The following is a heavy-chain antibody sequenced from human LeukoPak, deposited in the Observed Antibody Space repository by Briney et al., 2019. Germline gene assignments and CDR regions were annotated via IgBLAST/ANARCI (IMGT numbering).Heavy chain of an antibody. V-gene: IGHV3-21*01. Sequence: GGSLRLSCAASGFTFSSYSMNWVRQAPGKGLEWVSSISSSSNYIYYADSLKGRFTISRDNAKNSLYLQTNSLRAEDTAVYYCARDRVSTLSADYWGQGTLVTVSS. J-gene: IGHJ4*02. CDR1: GFTFSSYS. CDR2: ISSSSNYI. CDR3: ARDRVSTLSADY.